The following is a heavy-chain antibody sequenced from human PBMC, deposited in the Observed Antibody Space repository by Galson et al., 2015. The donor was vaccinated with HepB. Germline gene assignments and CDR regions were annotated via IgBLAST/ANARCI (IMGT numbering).Heavy chain of an antibody. CDR1: GYTFTRYG. CDR3: ARDKLMVYARGHYYYGLDV. J-gene: IGHJ6*02. D-gene: IGHD2-8*01. V-gene: IGHV1-18*01. Sequence: SVKVSCKASGYTFTRYGISWVRQAPGQGLEWMGWISDYNDNTKYAQKFQGRVTVTKDTSTSTAYMELRTLRSDDTAVYYCARDKLMVYARGHYYYGLDVWGQGTTVTVSS. CDR2: ISDYNDNT.